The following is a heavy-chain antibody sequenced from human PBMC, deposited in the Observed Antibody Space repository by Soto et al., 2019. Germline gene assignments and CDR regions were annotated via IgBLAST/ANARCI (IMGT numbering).Heavy chain of an antibody. D-gene: IGHD2-15*01. J-gene: IGHJ4*02. V-gene: IGHV5-51*03. Sequence: EVQLVQSGAEVKKPGESLKISCKGSGYSFITNWIGWVRQMPGKGLEWMGIIFPADSDTRYSPSFQGQVTISADKSISTAYLQWRSLKASDTAMYYCARPGYTSGVEFWGQGTLITVSS. CDR3: ARPGYTSGVEF. CDR2: IFPADSDT. CDR1: GYSFITNW.